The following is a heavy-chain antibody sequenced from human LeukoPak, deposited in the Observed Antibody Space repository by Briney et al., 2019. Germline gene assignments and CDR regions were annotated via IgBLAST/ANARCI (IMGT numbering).Heavy chain of an antibody. CDR3: ARAAGTKALPSDAFDI. Sequence: GASVKVSCKASGYTFTGYYIHWVRQAPGQGLEWMGWINPNSGGTNYAQKFQGWVTMTRDTSISTAYMELSRLRSDDTAVYYCARAAGTKALPSDAFDIWGQGTMVTVSS. CDR2: INPNSGGT. CDR1: GYTFTGYY. J-gene: IGHJ3*02. D-gene: IGHD6-13*01. V-gene: IGHV1-2*04.